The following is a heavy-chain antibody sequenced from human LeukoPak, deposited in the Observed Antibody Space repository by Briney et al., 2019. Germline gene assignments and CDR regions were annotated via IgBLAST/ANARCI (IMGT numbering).Heavy chain of an antibody. J-gene: IGHJ4*02. V-gene: IGHV6-1*01. Sequence: SQTLSLTCAISGDSVSSNSAAWSWVRQSPSRGLEWLGRTYYRSKWYYDYAVSVKSRITINPDTSKNQFSLQLNSVTPEDTAVFFCAKGGKAYLGYLGQGTLVTVSS. D-gene: IGHD4-23*01. CDR1: GDSVSSNSAA. CDR2: TYYRSKWYY. CDR3: AKGGKAYLGY.